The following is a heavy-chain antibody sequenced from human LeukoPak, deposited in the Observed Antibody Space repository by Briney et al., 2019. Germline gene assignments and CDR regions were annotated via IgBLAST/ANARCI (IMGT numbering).Heavy chain of an antibody. J-gene: IGHJ3*02. CDR3: AGDISPGYSSSWGDAFDI. V-gene: IGHV4-4*07. CDR2: IYTSGST. Sequence: SETLSLTCTVSGGSISSYYWSWIRQPAGKGLEWIGRIYTSGSTNYNPSLKSRVTMSVDTSKNQFSLKLSSVTAADTAVCYCAGDISPGYSSSWGDAFDIWGQGTMVTVSS. D-gene: IGHD6-13*01. CDR1: GGSISSYY.